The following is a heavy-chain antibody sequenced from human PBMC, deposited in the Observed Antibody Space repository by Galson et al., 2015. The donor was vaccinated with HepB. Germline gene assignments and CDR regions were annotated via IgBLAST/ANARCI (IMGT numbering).Heavy chain of an antibody. Sequence: SVKVSCKASGYTFTSYAMNWVRQAPGQGLEWMGWINTNTGNPTYAQGFTGRFVFSLDTSVSTAYLQISSLKAEDTAVYYCARGERITMIEPYYYYMDVWGKGTTVTVSS. V-gene: IGHV7-4-1*02. CDR1: GYTFTSYA. D-gene: IGHD3-22*01. J-gene: IGHJ6*03. CDR3: ARGERITMIEPYYYYMDV. CDR2: INTNTGNP.